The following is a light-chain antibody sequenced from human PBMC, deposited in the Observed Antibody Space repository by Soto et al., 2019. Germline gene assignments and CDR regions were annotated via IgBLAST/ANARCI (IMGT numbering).Light chain of an antibody. CDR1: SRDVGGYNY. Sequence: QSALTQPASVSGSPGQSITISCTGTSRDVGGYNYVSWYQQHPGKAPKLMIYEVSNRPSGVSNRFSGSKSGNTASLTISGLQAEDEADYYCSSYTSSSTLWVFGGGTKLPVL. CDR2: EVS. J-gene: IGLJ3*02. CDR3: SSYTSSSTLWV. V-gene: IGLV2-14*01.